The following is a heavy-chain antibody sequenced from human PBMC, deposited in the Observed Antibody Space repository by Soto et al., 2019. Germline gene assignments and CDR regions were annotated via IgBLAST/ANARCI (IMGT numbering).Heavy chain of an antibody. CDR2: INPNSGGT. D-gene: IGHD3-16*01. J-gene: IGHJ4*02. CDR3: ARSSGVSRMVFGY. CDR1: GYTFTGYY. V-gene: IGHV1-2*04. Sequence: QVPLVQSGAEVKKPGASVKVSCKASGYTFTGYYMHWVRQAPGQGLEWMGWINPNSGGTNYAQKFQGWVTMTRDTSISTAYMELSRLRSDDTAVYYCARSSGVSRMVFGYWGQGTLVTVSS.